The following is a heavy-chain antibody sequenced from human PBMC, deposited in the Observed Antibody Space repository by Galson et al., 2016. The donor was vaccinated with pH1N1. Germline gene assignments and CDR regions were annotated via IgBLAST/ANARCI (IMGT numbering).Heavy chain of an antibody. CDR1: GFSVSSSGMG. J-gene: IGHJ3*01. D-gene: IGHD3-22*01. Sequence: PALVNPTQTLTLTCNFSGFSVSSSGMGVGWIRQPPGKGLEWLAVSYWDDDKLYRQSLKRRLTITKDKPKNKVVLKMTNMDPANTATYYCAHREVMITNAFDFWGQGTKVTVSS. CDR3: AHREVMITNAFDF. V-gene: IGHV2-5*02. CDR2: SYWDDDK.